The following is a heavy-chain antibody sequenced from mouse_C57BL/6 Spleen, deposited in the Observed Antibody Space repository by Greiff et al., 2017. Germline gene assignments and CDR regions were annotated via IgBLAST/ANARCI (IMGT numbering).Heavy chain of an antibody. Sequence: QVHVKQPGAELVMPGASVKLSCKASGYTFTSYWMHWVKQRPGQGLEWIGEIDPSDSYTNYNQKFKGKSTLTVDKSSSTAYMQVSSLTSEDSAVYYCASSLGFAYWGQGTLVTVSA. CDR1: GYTFTSYW. J-gene: IGHJ3*01. CDR2: IDPSDSYT. D-gene: IGHD6-1*01. V-gene: IGHV1-69*01. CDR3: ASSLGFAY.